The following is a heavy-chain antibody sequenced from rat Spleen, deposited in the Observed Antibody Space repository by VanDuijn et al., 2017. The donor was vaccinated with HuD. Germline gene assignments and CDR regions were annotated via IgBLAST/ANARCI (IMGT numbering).Heavy chain of an antibody. V-gene: IGHV5-7*01. D-gene: IGHD1-9*01. CDR2: ISYDGSST. CDR3: ARHPLHTMAPDA. J-gene: IGHJ4*01. Sequence: EVRLVESGGGLVQPGRSLKLSCAASGFTFSDYYMAWVRQAPTKGLEWVATISYDGSSTYYRDSVKGRFTISRDNAKSTLYLQMDSLRSEDTATYYCARHPLHTMAPDAWGQGASVTVSS. CDR1: GFTFSDYY.